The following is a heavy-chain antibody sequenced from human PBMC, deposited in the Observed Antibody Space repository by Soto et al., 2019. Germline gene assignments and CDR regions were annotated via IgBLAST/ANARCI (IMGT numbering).Heavy chain of an antibody. V-gene: IGHV4-59*08. Sequence: SETLSLTCTVSGGSISSYYWSWIRQPPGKGLEWIGYIYYSGSTNYNPSLKSRVTISVDTSKNQFSLKLSSVTAAHTAVYYCARQRKTLFGVVLGCFAPWGQGTLVTVSS. D-gene: IGHD3-3*01. CDR2: IYYSGST. CDR1: GGSISSYY. J-gene: IGHJ5*02. CDR3: ARQRKTLFGVVLGCFAP.